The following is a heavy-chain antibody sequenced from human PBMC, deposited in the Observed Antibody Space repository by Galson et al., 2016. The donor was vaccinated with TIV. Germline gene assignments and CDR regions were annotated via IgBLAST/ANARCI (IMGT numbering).Heavy chain of an antibody. J-gene: IGHJ4*02. CDR1: GFSLGTSGMC. CDR2: IDWDDDK. V-gene: IGHV2-70*11. Sequence: VKPTPTLTLTCTFSGFSLGTSGMCVSWVRQPPGKALEWLARIDWDDDKYYSTSLKTRLTISKDTSKNKVVLMVTDVDPMDTATYFCARTRSAAAGGLDFWGQGTLVTVSS. D-gene: IGHD6-13*01. CDR3: ARTRSAAAGGLDF.